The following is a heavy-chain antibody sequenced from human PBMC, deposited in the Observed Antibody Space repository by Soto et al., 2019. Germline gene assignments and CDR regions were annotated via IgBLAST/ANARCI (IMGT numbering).Heavy chain of an antibody. V-gene: IGHV4-61*01. CDR1: GGSVSSGSYY. CDR2: IYHSGTT. J-gene: IGHJ6*02. CDR3: ARDRYYGDYGYYYYGMDV. D-gene: IGHD4-17*01. Sequence: PSETLSLTCPVSGGSVSSGSYYWSWIRQPPGKGLEWIGYIYHSGTTNYNPSLRSRVTISVDTSKNQFSLKLTSVTAADTAVYYCARDRYYGDYGYYYYGMDVWGQGTTVTVSS.